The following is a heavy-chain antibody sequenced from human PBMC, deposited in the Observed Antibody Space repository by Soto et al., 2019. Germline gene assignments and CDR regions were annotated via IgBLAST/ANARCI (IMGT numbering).Heavy chain of an antibody. J-gene: IGHJ6*02. CDR1: GDSVSSNSAA. D-gene: IGHD2-8*01. CDR2: TYYRSKWYN. V-gene: IGHV6-1*01. CDR3: ARDCTNGVCYPSYHYGMDV. Sequence: SQTLSLTCAISGDSVSSNSAAWNWIRQSPSRGLEWLGRTYYRSKWYNDYAVSVKSRITINPDPSKNQFSLQLNSVTPEDTAVYYCARDCTNGVCYPSYHYGMDVWGQGTTVTVSS.